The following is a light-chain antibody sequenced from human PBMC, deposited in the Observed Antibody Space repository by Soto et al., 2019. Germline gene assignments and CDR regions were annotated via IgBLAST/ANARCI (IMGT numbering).Light chain of an antibody. J-gene: IGLJ1*01. CDR2: EVN. V-gene: IGLV2-14*01. CDR1: SSDVGSYDY. CDR3: SAYTTTSTLI. Sequence: QSALIQPPSVSGSPGQSVTISCTGTSSDVGSYDYVSWYQQHPGTAPKLMLYEVNNRPSGVSNRFSGSKSGNTASLIISGLQTEDEADYYCSAYTTTSTLIFGTGTKVTVL.